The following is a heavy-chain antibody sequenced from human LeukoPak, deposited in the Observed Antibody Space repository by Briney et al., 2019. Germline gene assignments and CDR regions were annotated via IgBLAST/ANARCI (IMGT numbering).Heavy chain of an antibody. CDR1: GGSISSSSYY. J-gene: IGHJ4*02. D-gene: IGHD1-7*01. V-gene: IGHV4-61*01. CDR3: ARGGLNWNYGWYYFDY. Sequence: SETLSLTCTVSGGSISSSSYYWSWIRQPPGKGLEWIGYIYYSGSTNYNPSLKSRVTISVDTSKNQFSLKLSSVTAADTAVYYCARGGLNWNYGWYYFDYWGQGTLVTVSS. CDR2: IYYSGST.